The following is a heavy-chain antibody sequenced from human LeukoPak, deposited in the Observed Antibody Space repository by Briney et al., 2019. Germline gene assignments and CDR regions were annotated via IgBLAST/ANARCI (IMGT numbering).Heavy chain of an antibody. CDR2: IYYSGST. CDR1: GGSISSGGYY. V-gene: IGHV4-31*03. J-gene: IGHJ4*02. D-gene: IGHD3-9*01. CDR3: AREKTGSQTFDY. Sequence: SQTLSLTCTVSGGSISSGGYYWSWIRQHPGKGLEWIGYIYYSGSTYYNPSLKSRVTISVDTSKNQFSLKLSSVTAADTAVYYRAREKTGSQTFDYWGQGTLVTVSS.